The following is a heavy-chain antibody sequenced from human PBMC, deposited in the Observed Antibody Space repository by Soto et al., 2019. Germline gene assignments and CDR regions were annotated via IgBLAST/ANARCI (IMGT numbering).Heavy chain of an antibody. CDR1: GFTFSSYS. Sequence: PGGSLRLSCAASGFTFSSYSMNWVRQAPGKGLEWVSSISSSSSYIYYADSVKGRFTISRDNAKNSLYLQMNSLRAEDTAVYYCARDRSYSSDPAGMDVWGQGTTVTVSS. D-gene: IGHD6-19*01. CDR2: ISSSSSYI. J-gene: IGHJ6*02. CDR3: ARDRSYSSDPAGMDV. V-gene: IGHV3-21*04.